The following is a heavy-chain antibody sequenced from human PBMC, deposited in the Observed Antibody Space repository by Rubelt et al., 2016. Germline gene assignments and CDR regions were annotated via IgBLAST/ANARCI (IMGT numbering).Heavy chain of an antibody. V-gene: IGHV4-61*10. J-gene: IGHJ4*02. CDR3: ASSNGGAPVSPFDY. Sequence: QLQLQESGPGLVKPSETLSLTCTVSGGSVSSGSYYWSWIRQPAGKGLAWIGRIYTSGSTNYNPSLKSRATISVDRSKNQLSLKLSSVTAADTAVYYCASSNGGAPVSPFDYWGQGTLVTVSS. CDR2: IYTSGST. D-gene: IGHD3-16*01. CDR1: GGSVSSGSYY.